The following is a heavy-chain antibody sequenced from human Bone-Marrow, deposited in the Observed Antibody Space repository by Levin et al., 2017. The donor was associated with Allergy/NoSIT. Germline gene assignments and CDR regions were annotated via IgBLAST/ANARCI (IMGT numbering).Heavy chain of an antibody. Sequence: GESLKISCKGSGYSFTSYWNGWVRQMPGKGLEWMGIIYPGDSDTRYSPSFQGQVTISADKSISTAYLQWSSLKASDTAMYYCARQFDGSGSYLYYFDYWGQGTLVTVSS. D-gene: IGHD3-10*01. CDR3: ARQFDGSGSYLYYFDY. J-gene: IGHJ4*02. CDR2: IYPGDSDT. V-gene: IGHV5-51*01. CDR1: GYSFTSYW.